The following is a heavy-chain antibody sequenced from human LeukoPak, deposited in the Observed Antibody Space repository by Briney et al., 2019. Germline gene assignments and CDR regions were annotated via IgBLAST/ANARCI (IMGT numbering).Heavy chain of an antibody. J-gene: IGHJ4*02. CDR3: APDFWSGKSGDY. Sequence: GGSLRLSCAASGFTFSSYAMSWVRQAPGKGLEWVSAISGSGGSTYYADSVKGRFTISRDNSKNTLYLQMNSLRAEDTAVYYCAPDFWSGKSGDYWGQGTLVTVSS. V-gene: IGHV3-23*01. CDR2: ISGSGGST. D-gene: IGHD3-3*01. CDR1: GFTFSSYA.